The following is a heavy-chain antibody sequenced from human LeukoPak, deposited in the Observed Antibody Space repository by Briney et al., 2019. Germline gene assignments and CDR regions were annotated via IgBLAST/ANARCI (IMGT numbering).Heavy chain of an antibody. D-gene: IGHD3-10*01. Sequence: GRSLRLSCAASGFTFSSCGRHWIRQAPGKGLEWMAGITYDGDTTYFEDSVKGRFTISRDTSKSTLYLEMNSLGAEDTAFYYCMKEQGSGSYRTADYWGQGTLVTVSS. V-gene: IGHV3-30*18. CDR2: ITYDGDTT. J-gene: IGHJ4*02. CDR1: GFTFSSCG. CDR3: MKEQGSGSYRTADY.